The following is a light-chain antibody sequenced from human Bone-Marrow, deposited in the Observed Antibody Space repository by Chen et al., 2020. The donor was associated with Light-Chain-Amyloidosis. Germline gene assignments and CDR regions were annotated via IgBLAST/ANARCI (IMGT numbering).Light chain of an antibody. CDR2: GSS. Sequence: EIVLTQSPGTLSLSPGEGANLSCRASQTISSNYLTWYQQKFGQAPRLLINGSSSRATGIPDRFTGSGSGKDFTLTINRLETEDFAMYYCQQYGTSPLTFGGGTKVEIK. V-gene: IGKV3-20*01. CDR1: QTISSNY. J-gene: IGKJ4*01. CDR3: QQYGTSPLT.